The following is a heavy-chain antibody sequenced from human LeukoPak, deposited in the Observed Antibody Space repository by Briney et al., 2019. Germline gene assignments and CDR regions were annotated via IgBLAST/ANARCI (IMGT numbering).Heavy chain of an antibody. Sequence: SETLSLTCTVSGGAIRSSNYYWGWIRQPPGKGLEWIGAIYYSGSTLYDPSLKSRVTISVDTSKNQFSLKLSSVTAADTAVYYCARRTLAAAGTDPGWFDPWGQGTLVTVSS. CDR1: GGAIRSSNYY. D-gene: IGHD6-13*01. CDR2: IYYSGST. V-gene: IGHV4-39*01. CDR3: ARRTLAAAGTDPGWFDP. J-gene: IGHJ5*02.